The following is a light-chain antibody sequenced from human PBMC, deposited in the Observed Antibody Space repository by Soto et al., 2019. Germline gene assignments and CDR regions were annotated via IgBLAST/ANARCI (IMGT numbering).Light chain of an antibody. Sequence: DVQMTQSPSSLSASVGESVTITCRASQSVFNHLSWFQQRPGKGPKLLIYDASSLHAGVPSRFSGSGYGTDFTLTISTVQPEDSAIYYCHQSSSTPLTFGGGTRVELK. J-gene: IGKJ4*01. CDR1: QSVFNH. CDR3: HQSSSTPLT. CDR2: DAS. V-gene: IGKV1-39*01.